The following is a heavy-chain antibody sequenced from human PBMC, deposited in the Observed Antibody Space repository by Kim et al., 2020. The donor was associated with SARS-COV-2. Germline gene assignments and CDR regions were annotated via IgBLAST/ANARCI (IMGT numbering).Heavy chain of an antibody. Sequence: GGSLRLSCAASGFTFSSYAMHWVRQAPGKGLEYVSAISSNGGSTYYANSVKGRFTISRDNSKNTLYLQMGSLRAEDMAVYYCARDPGPMVRGVIITEYYYGMDVWGQGTTVTVSS. V-gene: IGHV3-64*01. CDR3: ARDPGPMVRGVIITEYYYGMDV. J-gene: IGHJ6*02. CDR2: ISSNGGST. D-gene: IGHD3-10*01. CDR1: GFTFSSYA.